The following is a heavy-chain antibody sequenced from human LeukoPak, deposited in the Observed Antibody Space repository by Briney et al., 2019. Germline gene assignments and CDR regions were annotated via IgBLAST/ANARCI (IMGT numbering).Heavy chain of an antibody. CDR3: ARDRSWSFDY. J-gene: IGHJ4*02. CDR2: ISGSGGNT. D-gene: IGHD6-13*01. V-gene: IGHV3-23*01. Sequence: PGGSLRLSCAASGFTFSSHGMNWVRQAPGKGLEWVSGISGSGGNTYYADSVKGRFTISRDNSKNTLYLQMNSLRAEDTAVYYCARDRSWSFDYWGQGTLVTISS. CDR1: GFTFSSHG.